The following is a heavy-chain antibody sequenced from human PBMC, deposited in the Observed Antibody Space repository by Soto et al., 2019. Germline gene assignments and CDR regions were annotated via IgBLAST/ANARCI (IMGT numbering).Heavy chain of an antibody. D-gene: IGHD2-15*01. CDR3: AATPRS. J-gene: IGHJ5*02. Sequence: QVQLQESGPGLVKPSETLSLTCTVSGGSITSYYWNWIRQPPGKGLEWIGYIYSSGSTNYNPSLRPPASISLAPSKHPLSLNVTSVTSAPTAVYYCAATPRSWGQGRLVTVSS. V-gene: IGHV4-59*01. CDR2: IYSSGST. CDR1: GGSITSYY.